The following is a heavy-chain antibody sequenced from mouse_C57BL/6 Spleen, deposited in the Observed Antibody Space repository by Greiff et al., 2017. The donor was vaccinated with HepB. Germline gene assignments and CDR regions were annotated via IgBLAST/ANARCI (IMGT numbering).Heavy chain of an antibody. D-gene: IGHD2-4*01. CDR1: GYTFTSYG. CDR3: ASSTMITTGKFAY. Sequence: VQLQQSGAELARPGASVKLSCKASGYTFTSYGISWVKQRTGQGLEWIGEIYPRSGNTYYNENFKGKATLTTDKSSSSPYMALRSLTSEDSAVYYCASSTMITTGKFAYWGQGTLVTVSA. V-gene: IGHV1-81*01. CDR2: IYPRSGNT. J-gene: IGHJ3*01.